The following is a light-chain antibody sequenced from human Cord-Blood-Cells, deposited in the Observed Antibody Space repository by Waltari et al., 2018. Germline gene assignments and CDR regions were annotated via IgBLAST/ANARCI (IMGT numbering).Light chain of an antibody. Sequence: AIRMTQSASSFSASTGDRVTITCRARQGIRSYLAWYQQKPGKAPKLLIYAACTLQRWVPSRFISSGSATDFTLTICHLQSEDFATYYCQQYYSYPLPFGGGTKVEIK. CDR3: QQYYSYPLP. CDR1: QGIRSY. V-gene: IGKV1-8*01. CDR2: AAC. J-gene: IGKJ4*01.